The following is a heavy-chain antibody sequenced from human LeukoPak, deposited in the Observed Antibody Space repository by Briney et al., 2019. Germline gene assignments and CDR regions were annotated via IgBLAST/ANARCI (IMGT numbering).Heavy chain of an antibody. J-gene: IGHJ6*02. V-gene: IGHV1-18*01. D-gene: IGHD4-23*01. CDR3: ARALTTVVTLNYYYGMDV. CDR1: GYTFTNYG. CDR2: ISAYNGNT. Sequence: ASVKVSCKASGYTFTNYGISWVRQAPGQGLEWMGWISAYNGNTNYAQKLQGRVTMTTDTSTSTAYMELRSLRSDDTAVYYCARALTTVVTLNYYYGMDVWGQGTTVTVS.